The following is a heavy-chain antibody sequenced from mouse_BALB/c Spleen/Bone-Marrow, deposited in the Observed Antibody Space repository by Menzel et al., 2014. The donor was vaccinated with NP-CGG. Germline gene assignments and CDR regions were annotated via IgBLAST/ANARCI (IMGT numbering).Heavy chain of an antibody. CDR2: IYPGNDGS. Sequence: VKLLESGPELVKPGTSVKMSCKASGYTFTDFVISWVKQKTGQGLEWIGEIYPGNDGSYYNERFKGKATLTADKPSNTAYMQLSSLTPEDSAVYFCAREGTGTGWYFDVWGAGTTVTVSS. CDR3: AREGTGTGWYFDV. J-gene: IGHJ1*01. CDR1: GYTFTDFV. V-gene: IGHV1-83*01. D-gene: IGHD4-1*01.